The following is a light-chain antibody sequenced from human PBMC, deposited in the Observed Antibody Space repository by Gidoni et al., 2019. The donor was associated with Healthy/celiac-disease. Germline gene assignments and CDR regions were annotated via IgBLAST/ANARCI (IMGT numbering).Light chain of an antibody. CDR1: QSISSY. CDR2: AAS. V-gene: IGKV1-39*01. Sequence: DIQMTQSPSSLSASVGDRVTITCRASQSISSYLNWYQQKPGKAPKLLIYAASSLQSGVPSRFSGSGCGTDVTLTKSSMQPEDFATYYCRQSYSTPYTFGQGTKLEIK. CDR3: RQSYSTPYT. J-gene: IGKJ2*01.